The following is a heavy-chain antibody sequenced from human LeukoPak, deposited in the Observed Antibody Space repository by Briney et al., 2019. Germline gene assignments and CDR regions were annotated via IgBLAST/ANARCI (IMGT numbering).Heavy chain of an antibody. CDR1: GFTLRSYG. CDR2: MSSSGIFT. Sequence: GGSLRLSCAASGFTLRSYGMSWVRQAPGKGLEWVSSMSSSGIFTYNTDSVKGRFTISRDNFKNTLYLQMNSLRAEDTAVYYCMRGVGDSSGSYWGQGTRVTVSS. J-gene: IGHJ3*01. CDR3: MRGVGDSSGSY. V-gene: IGHV3-23*01. D-gene: IGHD3-22*01.